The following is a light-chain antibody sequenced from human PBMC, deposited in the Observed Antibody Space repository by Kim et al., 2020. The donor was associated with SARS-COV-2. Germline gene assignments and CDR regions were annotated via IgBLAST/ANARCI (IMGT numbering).Light chain of an antibody. Sequence: DIQMTQSPSTLSASVGDTVTITCRASQSINSWLAWYQQRPGKAPNLLIYDASTLESGVPSRFSGSRSGTEFTLTISGLQPDDFATYYCQQYHDYSTFGQGTKVDIK. CDR3: QQYHDYST. V-gene: IGKV1-5*01. CDR1: QSINSW. CDR2: DAS. J-gene: IGKJ1*01.